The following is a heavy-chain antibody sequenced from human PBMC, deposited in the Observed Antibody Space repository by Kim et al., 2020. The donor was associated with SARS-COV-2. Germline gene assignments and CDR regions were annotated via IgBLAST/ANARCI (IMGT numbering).Heavy chain of an antibody. Sequence: YYVDSVKGRFSISRDNAKNSLYLQMNSLRAEDTAVYYCARAGPYGGTPNYWGQGTLVTVSS. D-gene: IGHD4-17*01. CDR3: ARAGPYGGTPNY. V-gene: IGHV3-7*03. J-gene: IGHJ4*02.